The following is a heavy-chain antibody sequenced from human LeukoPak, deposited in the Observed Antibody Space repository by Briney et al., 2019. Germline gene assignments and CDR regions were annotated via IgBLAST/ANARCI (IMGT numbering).Heavy chain of an antibody. CDR2: IYHSGST. V-gene: IGHV4-30-2*01. D-gene: IGHD3-22*01. CDR3: ASAYYYDSSGYYVDY. J-gene: IGHJ4*02. Sequence: SETLSLTCAVSGGSISSGGYSWSWIRQPPGKGLEWIGYIYHSGSTYYNPSLKSRVTISVDRSKNQFSLMLSSVTAADTAVYYCASAYYYDSSGYYVDYWGQGTLVTVSS. CDR1: GGSISSGGYS.